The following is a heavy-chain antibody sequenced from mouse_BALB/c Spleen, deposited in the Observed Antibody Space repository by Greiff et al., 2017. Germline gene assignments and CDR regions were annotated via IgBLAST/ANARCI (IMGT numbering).Heavy chain of an antibody. CDR1: GYSFTSYW. CDR3: TRSSDGYYPAWFAY. D-gene: IGHD2-3*01. J-gene: IGHJ3*01. CDR2: IYPGNSDT. Sequence: EVQLHQSGTVLARPGASVKMSCKASGYSFTSYWMHWVKQRPGQGLEWIGAIYPGNSDTSYNQKFKGKAKLTAVTSASTAYMELSSLTNEDSAVYYCTRSSDGYYPAWFAYWGQGTLVTVSA. V-gene: IGHV1-5*01.